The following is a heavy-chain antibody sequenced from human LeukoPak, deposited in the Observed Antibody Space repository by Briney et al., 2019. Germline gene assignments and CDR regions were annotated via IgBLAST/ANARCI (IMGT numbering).Heavy chain of an antibody. CDR2: FYSGGST. Sequence: GGSLRLSCVVSGFPFRKNYMSWVRQAPGKGLEWVAGFYSGGSTHYAESVRGRFLITRDNWRNTLYLHMNSLRVDDTAVYYCTRDGSEWYPEVDHWGQGTLVTVSS. V-gene: IGHV3-53*01. J-gene: IGHJ4*02. D-gene: IGHD6-19*01. CDR3: TRDGSEWYPEVDH. CDR1: GFPFRKNY.